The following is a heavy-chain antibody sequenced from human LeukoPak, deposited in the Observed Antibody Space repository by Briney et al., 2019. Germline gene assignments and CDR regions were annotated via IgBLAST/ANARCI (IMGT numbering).Heavy chain of an antibody. V-gene: IGHV3-23*01. Sequence: PGGSLRLSCAASGFTFSSYAMSWVRQAPGKGLEWVSAIGGSGGSTYYADSVKGRFTISRDNSKNTLYLQMNSLRAEDTAVYYCAKGLGATYYFDYWGQGTLVTVSS. CDR1: GFTFSSYA. CDR2: IGGSGGST. J-gene: IGHJ4*02. CDR3: AKGLGATYYFDY. D-gene: IGHD1-26*01.